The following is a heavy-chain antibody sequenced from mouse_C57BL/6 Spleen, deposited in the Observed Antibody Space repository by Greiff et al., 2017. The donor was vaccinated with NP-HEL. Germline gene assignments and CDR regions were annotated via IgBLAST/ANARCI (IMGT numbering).Heavy chain of an antibody. J-gene: IGHJ1*03. CDR1: GYTFTSYW. CDR2: IYPSDSET. V-gene: IGHV1-61*01. D-gene: IGHD2-4*01. CDR3: ARDYEGYFDD. Sequence: QVQLQQPGAELVRPGSSVKLSCKASGYTFTSYWMDWVKQRPGQGLEWIGNIYPSDSETHYNQKFKDKATLTVDKSSSTAYMQLSSLTSEDSAVYYCARDYEGYFDDWGTGTTVTVSS.